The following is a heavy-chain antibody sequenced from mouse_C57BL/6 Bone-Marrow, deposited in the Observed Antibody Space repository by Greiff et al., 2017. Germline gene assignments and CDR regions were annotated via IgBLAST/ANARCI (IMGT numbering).Heavy chain of an antibody. J-gene: IGHJ2*01. CDR2: LNPYNGGT. CDR3: ARFDYDAGDY. CDR1: GYTFTDYY. Sequence: VQLQQSGPVLVKPGASVKMSCKASGYTFTDYYMNWVKQSHGKSLEWIGVLNPYNGGTSYNQKFKGKATLTVDKSSRTAYMELNSLTSEDSAVYYCARFDYDAGDYWGQGTTLTVSS. D-gene: IGHD2-4*01. V-gene: IGHV1-19*01.